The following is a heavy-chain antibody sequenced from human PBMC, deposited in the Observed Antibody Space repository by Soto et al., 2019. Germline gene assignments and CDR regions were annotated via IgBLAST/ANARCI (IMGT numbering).Heavy chain of an antibody. CDR1: GGSIGHYY. CDR3: ARDLPTTTRASDY. J-gene: IGHJ4*02. V-gene: IGHV4-59*01. Sequence: TSETLSLTCTVSGGSIGHYYWSWIRRPPGRGLQWIGYVYHTGTTTYSPSLESRVTISVDTSKNQVSLRLNSVTAADTAVYYCARDLPTTTRASDYWGQGTLVTVSS. D-gene: IGHD1-1*01. CDR2: VYHTGTT.